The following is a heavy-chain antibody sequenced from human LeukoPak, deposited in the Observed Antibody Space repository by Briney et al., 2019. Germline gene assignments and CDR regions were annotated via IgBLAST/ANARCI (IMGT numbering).Heavy chain of an antibody. Sequence: SETLSLTCAVYGGSFSGYYWSWIRQPPGKGLERIGEINHSGSTNYNPSLKSRVTISVDTSKNQFSLKLSSVTAADTAVYYRARAGNCSSTSCSLDYWGQGTLVTVSS. V-gene: IGHV4-34*01. CDR3: ARAGNCSSTSCSLDY. CDR2: INHSGST. CDR1: GGSFSGYY. D-gene: IGHD2-2*01. J-gene: IGHJ4*02.